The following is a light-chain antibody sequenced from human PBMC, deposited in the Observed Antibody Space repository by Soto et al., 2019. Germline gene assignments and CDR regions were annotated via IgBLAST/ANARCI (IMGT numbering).Light chain of an antibody. Sequence: QSVLTQTPSVSAAPGQTVTISCSGSNSNIGTNYVSWYQQLPGTAPKLLIYEDNKRPSGIPDRFSGSKSGTSSTLAITGLQTGDEAVYYCGTWDGSPNTVVFGGGTKVTVL. V-gene: IGLV1-51*01. CDR3: GTWDGSPNTVV. J-gene: IGLJ3*02. CDR1: NSNIGTNY. CDR2: EDN.